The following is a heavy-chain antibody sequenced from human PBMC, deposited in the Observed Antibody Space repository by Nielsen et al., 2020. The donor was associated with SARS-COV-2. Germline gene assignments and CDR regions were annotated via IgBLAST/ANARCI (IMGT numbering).Heavy chain of an antibody. Sequence: GGSLRLSCAASGFTFDDYGMSWVRQAPGKGLEWVSGINWNGGSTGYADSVKGRFTISRDNAKNSLYLQMNSLRAEDTAVYYCARRGNWNDYYYYYYGMDVWGQGTTVTVSS. CDR1: GFTFDDYG. CDR3: ARRGNWNDYYYYYYGMDV. J-gene: IGHJ6*02. V-gene: IGHV3-20*04. CDR2: INWNGGST. D-gene: IGHD1-1*01.